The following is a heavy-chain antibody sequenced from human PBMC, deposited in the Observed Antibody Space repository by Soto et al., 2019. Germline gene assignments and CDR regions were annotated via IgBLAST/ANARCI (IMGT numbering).Heavy chain of an antibody. CDR2: IIPIFGTA. Sequence: GASVKVSCQASGGTLRSYAISWGRPAPGQGLEWMGGIIPIFGTANYAQKFQGRVTITADESTSTAYMELSSLRSEDTAVYYCARCRWSDTAMVSFFDYWGQGTLVTVSS. CDR3: ARCRWSDTAMVSFFDY. D-gene: IGHD5-18*01. V-gene: IGHV1-69*13. CDR1: GGTLRSYA. J-gene: IGHJ4*02.